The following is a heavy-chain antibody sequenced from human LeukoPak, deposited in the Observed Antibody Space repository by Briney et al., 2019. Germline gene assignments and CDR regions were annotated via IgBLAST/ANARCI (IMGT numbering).Heavy chain of an antibody. CDR3: AKSGTAMVRGVRGYFDY. J-gene: IGHJ4*02. V-gene: IGHV3-30*18. CDR2: ISYDGSNK. D-gene: IGHD3-10*01. Sequence: GGSLRLSCAASGFTFSSYAMHWVRQAPGKGLEWVAVISYDGSNKYADSVKGRFTISRDNSKNTLYLQMNSLRAEDTAVYYCAKSGTAMVRGVRGYFDYWGQGTLVTVSS. CDR1: GFTFSSYA.